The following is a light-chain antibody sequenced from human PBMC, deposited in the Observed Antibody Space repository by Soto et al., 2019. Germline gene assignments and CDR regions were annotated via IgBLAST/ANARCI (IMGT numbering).Light chain of an antibody. CDR3: QQYDSSPFT. CDR1: QSVSSSY. CDR2: GAS. V-gene: IGKV3-20*01. J-gene: IGKJ5*01. Sequence: EIVLTQSPGTLSLSPGERATLSCRASQSVSSSYLAWSQQKPGQAPRLLIYGASSRATGIPDRFSGSGSGTDFTLTISRLEPEDFAVYYCQQYDSSPFTFGQRTRLEIK.